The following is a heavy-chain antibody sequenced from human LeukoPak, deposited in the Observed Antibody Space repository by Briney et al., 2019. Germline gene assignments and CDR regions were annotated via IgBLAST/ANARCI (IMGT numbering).Heavy chain of an antibody. Sequence: PGGSLRLSCAASGFTFSSYAMHWVRQAPGKGLEWVVVISYDGSNKYYADSVKGRFTISRDNSKNTLYLQMNSLRAEDTAVYYCARGAVQLWSFRHYYYYMDVWGKGTTVTVSS. CDR2: ISYDGSNK. CDR1: GFTFSSYA. CDR3: ARGAVQLWSFRHYYYYMDV. J-gene: IGHJ6*03. D-gene: IGHD5-18*01. V-gene: IGHV3-30-3*01.